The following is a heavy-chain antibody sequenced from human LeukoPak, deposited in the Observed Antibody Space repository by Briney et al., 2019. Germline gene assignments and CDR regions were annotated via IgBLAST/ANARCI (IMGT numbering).Heavy chain of an antibody. Sequence: GRSLRLSCAASGFTFSSYAMHWVRQAPGKGLEWVAVISYDGSNKYYADSVKGRFTISRDNSKNTLYLQMNSLRAEDTAVYYCAGDGSGRYHFDYWGQGTLVTVSS. CDR1: GFTFSSYA. CDR3: AGDGSGRYHFDY. D-gene: IGHD1-26*01. V-gene: IGHV3-30-3*01. J-gene: IGHJ4*02. CDR2: ISYDGSNK.